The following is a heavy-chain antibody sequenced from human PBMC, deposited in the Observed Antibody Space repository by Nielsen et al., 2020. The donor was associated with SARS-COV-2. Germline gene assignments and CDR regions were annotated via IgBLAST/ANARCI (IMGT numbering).Heavy chain of an antibody. CDR3: ARRIVDWYFDL. D-gene: IGHD1-26*01. Sequence: ASVKVSCKASGYTFSSYAMHWVRQAPGQRLEWMGWINAGNGNTKYSQKFQGRVTITRDTSASTAYMELSSLRSEDTAVYYCARRIVDWYFDLWGRGTLVTVSS. J-gene: IGHJ2*01. CDR1: GYTFSSYA. V-gene: IGHV1-3*01. CDR2: INAGNGNT.